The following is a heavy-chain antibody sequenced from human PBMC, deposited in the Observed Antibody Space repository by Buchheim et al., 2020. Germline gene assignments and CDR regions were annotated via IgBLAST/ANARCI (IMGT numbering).Heavy chain of an antibody. J-gene: IGHJ4*02. CDR2: ITSSGDIG. CDR3: ARDLGAAGQHFDY. CDR1: GFTFSSYE. D-gene: IGHD6-13*01. V-gene: IGHV3-48*03. Sequence: EVQLVESGGGLVQPGGSLRLSCAASGFTFSSYEMNWVRQAPGKGLEWVSYITSSGDIGYYADSVQGRFTISRDNAKNALSLPMNSLRAEDTAVYYCARDLGAAGQHFDYWGQGTL.